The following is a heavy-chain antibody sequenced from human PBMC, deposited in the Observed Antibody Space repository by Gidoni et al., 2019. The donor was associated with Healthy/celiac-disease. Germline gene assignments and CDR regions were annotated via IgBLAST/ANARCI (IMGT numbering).Heavy chain of an antibody. CDR2: MYWNEDK. V-gene: IGHV2-5*01. Sequence: QITLKESGPTLVKPTQTLTLTCTFSGLSLSTSGVGVGWIRQPPGKALEWLALMYWNEDKRYSPSLKSRLTITKDTSKNQVVLTMTNMDPVDTATYYCALAYCGGDCYFWYFDLWGRGTLVTVSS. J-gene: IGHJ2*01. CDR1: GLSLSTSGVG. CDR3: ALAYCGGDCYFWYFDL. D-gene: IGHD2-21*02.